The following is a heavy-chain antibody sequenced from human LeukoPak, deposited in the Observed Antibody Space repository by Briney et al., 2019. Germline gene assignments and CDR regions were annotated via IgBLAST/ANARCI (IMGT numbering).Heavy chain of an antibody. D-gene: IGHD3-22*01. CDR3: ARSYYYEQYYFDY. J-gene: IGHJ4*02. CDR2: INTNTGNP. Sequence: GASVKVSCKASRYTFTSYAMNWVRQAPGQGLGWMGWINTNTGNPTYAQGFTGRFVFSWDTSVSTAYLQISSLKAEDTAVYYCARSYYYEQYYFDYWGQGTLVTVSS. V-gene: IGHV7-4-1*02. CDR1: RYTFTSYA.